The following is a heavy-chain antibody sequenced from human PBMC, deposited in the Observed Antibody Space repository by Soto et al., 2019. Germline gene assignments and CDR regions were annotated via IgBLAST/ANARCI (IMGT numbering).Heavy chain of an antibody. J-gene: IGHJ6*02. CDR1: GYSFPSYW. Sequence: GESLKISCKGSGYSFPSYWIAWVRKMPGKGLEWMGIIYPGDSETRYSPSFQGQVTISADDSISTAYLQWSSLKASDSGMYYCAREGETYGGNTRYYYSAMDVWGQGTTVTVSS. V-gene: IGHV5-51*01. CDR3: AREGETYGGNTRYYYSAMDV. D-gene: IGHD4-17*01. CDR2: IYPGDSET.